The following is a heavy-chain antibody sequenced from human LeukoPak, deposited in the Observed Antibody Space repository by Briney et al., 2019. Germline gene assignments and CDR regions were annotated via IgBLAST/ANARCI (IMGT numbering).Heavy chain of an antibody. J-gene: IGHJ4*02. CDR2: ISYDGSNK. CDR1: GFTFSSYA. V-gene: IGHV3-30*04. Sequence: GGSLRLSCAASGFTFSSYAMHWVRQAPGKGLEWVAVISYDGSNKYYADSVKGRFTISRDDSKNTLYLQMNSLRVEDTAVYYCARDRGLGDYVWGSYRGLDYWGQGTLVTVSS. CDR3: ARDRGLGDYVWGSYRGLDY. D-gene: IGHD3-16*02.